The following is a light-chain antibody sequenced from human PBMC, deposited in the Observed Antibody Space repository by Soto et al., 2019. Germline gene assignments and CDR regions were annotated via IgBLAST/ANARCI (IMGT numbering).Light chain of an antibody. J-gene: IGKJ2*01. CDR1: QSVNY. Sequence: EIVLTQSPGTLSLSPGERATLSCTASQSVNYVAWYQQKAGQGPRLLIYGASNRATGIPDRFSASGSGTDFTLPISRLEPEDSAVYYCQQYGRSPPSTFGQGTKLEIK. V-gene: IGKV3-20*01. CDR3: QQYGRSPPST. CDR2: GAS.